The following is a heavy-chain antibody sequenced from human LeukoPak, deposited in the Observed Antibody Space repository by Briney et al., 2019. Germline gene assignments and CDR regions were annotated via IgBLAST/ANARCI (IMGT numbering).Heavy chain of an antibody. V-gene: IGHV4-39*07. D-gene: IGHD3-16*01. CDR1: GGSISSSSYY. J-gene: IGHJ4*02. CDR3: ARVKPTVYYFDY. CDR2: IYYSGST. Sequence: SETLSLTCTVSGGSISSSSYYWGWIRQPPGKGLEWIGSIYYSGSTYYNPSLKSRVTISVDTSKNQFSLKLSSVTAADTAVYYCARVKPTVYYFDYWGQGTLVTVSS.